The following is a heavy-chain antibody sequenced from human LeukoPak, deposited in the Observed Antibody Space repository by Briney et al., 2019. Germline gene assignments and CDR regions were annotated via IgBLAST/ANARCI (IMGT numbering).Heavy chain of an antibody. CDR1: GFTFDDYA. V-gene: IGHV3-9*01. J-gene: IGHJ3*02. Sequence: GGSLRLSCAASGFTFDDYAMHWVRQAPGKGLEWVSGISWNSGSIGHADSVKGRFTISRDNAKNSLYLQMNSLRAEDTALYYCAKDMGGGIDAFDIWGQGTMVTVSS. CDR2: ISWNSGSI. D-gene: IGHD3-16*01. CDR3: AKDMGGGIDAFDI.